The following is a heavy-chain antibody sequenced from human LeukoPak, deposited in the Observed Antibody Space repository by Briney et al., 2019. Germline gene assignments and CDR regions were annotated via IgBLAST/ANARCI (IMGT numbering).Heavy chain of an antibody. CDR1: GGTFSSYA. CDR2: IIPIFGTA. Sequence: ASVKVSCKASGGTFSSYAISWVRQAPGQGLEWTGAIIPIFGTANYAQKFQGRVTITADESTSTAYMELSSLRSEDTAVYYCARNIVVVPAAKGWFDPWGQGTLVTVSS. J-gene: IGHJ5*02. CDR3: ARNIVVVPAAKGWFDP. D-gene: IGHD2-2*01. V-gene: IGHV1-69*13.